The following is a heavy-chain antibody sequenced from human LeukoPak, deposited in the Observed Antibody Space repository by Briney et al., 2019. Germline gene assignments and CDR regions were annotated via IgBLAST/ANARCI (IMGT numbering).Heavy chain of an antibody. Sequence: SETLSLTCTVFGGSISSYYWSWIRQPPGKGLEWIGYIYYSGSTNYNPSLKSRVTISVDTSKNQFSLKLSSVTAADTAVYYCARLPHGGNEDLYYFDYWGQGTLVTVSS. D-gene: IGHD4-23*01. V-gene: IGHV4-59*08. CDR3: ARLPHGGNEDLYYFDY. CDR1: GGSISSYY. CDR2: IYYSGST. J-gene: IGHJ4*02.